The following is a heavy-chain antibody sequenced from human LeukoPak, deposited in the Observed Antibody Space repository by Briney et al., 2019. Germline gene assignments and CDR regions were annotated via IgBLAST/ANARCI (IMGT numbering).Heavy chain of an antibody. Sequence: RASVKVSCKASGGTFSSYAISWVRQAPGQGLEWMGRIIPILGIANYAQKFQGRVTITADKSTSTAYMELSSLRSEDTAVYYCARGRRFGELEYYFDYWGQGTLVTVSS. V-gene: IGHV1-69*04. D-gene: IGHD3-10*01. J-gene: IGHJ4*02. CDR1: GGTFSSYA. CDR2: IIPILGIA. CDR3: ARGRRFGELEYYFDY.